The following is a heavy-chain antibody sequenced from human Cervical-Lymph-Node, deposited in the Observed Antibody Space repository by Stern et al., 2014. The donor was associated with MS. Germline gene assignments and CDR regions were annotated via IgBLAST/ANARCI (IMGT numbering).Heavy chain of an antibody. CDR3: TRRLCNGGRCYLAFDY. CDR2: SYPGASDA. CDR1: GYSFTSYW. V-gene: IGHV5-51*01. J-gene: IGHJ4*02. D-gene: IGHD2-15*01. Sequence: EVQLVESGAEVKKRGESLKISCKGSGYSFTSYWIGWVRQMPGKGLEWMGISYPGASDATYSPTFQGQVTISADKSISTAYLQWSSLKASDTAIYYCTRRLCNGGRCYLAFDYWGQGTLVTVAS.